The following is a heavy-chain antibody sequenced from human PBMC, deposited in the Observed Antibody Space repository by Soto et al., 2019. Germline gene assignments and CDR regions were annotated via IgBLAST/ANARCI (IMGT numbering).Heavy chain of an antibody. CDR2: MNPNSGNT. D-gene: IGHD5-18*01. CDR1: GYTFTSYD. Sequence: ASVKVSCKASGYTFTSYDINWVRQATGQGLEWMGWMNPNSGNTGYAQKFQGRVTMTRNTSISTAYMELSSLRSEDTAVYYCASDVDTAMVTRSPYGMDVWGQGTTGTVSS. J-gene: IGHJ6*02. CDR3: ASDVDTAMVTRSPYGMDV. V-gene: IGHV1-8*01.